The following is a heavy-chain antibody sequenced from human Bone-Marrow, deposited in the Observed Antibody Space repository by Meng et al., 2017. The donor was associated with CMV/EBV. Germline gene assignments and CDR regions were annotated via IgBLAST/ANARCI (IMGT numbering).Heavy chain of an antibody. V-gene: IGHV3-30-3*01. CDR2: ISYDGSNK. Sequence: GGSLRLSCAASGFTFSSYPMHWVRQAPGKGLEWVAIISYDGSNKYYADSMKGRFTISRDNSKNTLYLQMNSLRAEDTAVYYCARDLWSGDDYWGQGTLVTVSS. J-gene: IGHJ4*02. D-gene: IGHD3-3*01. CDR1: GFTFSSYP. CDR3: ARDLWSGDDY.